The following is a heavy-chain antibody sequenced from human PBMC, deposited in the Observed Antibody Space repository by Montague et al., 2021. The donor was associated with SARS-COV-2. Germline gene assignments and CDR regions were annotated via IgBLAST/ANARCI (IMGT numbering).Heavy chain of an antibody. Sequence: SETLSLTCTVSGGSISSYYWSWIRQPPGKGLEWIGYTYYSGSTNYNPSLKSRVTISVDTSKNQFSLKLSSVTAADTAVYYCARAHGDNYDSSGWRFDPWGQGTLVTVSS. CDR1: GGSISSYY. CDR2: TYYSGST. J-gene: IGHJ5*02. CDR3: ARAHGDNYDSSGWRFDP. V-gene: IGHV4-59*01. D-gene: IGHD3-22*01.